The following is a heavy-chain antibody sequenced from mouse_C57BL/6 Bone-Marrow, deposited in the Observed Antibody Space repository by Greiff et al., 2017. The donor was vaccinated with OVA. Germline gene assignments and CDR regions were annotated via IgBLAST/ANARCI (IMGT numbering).Heavy chain of an antibody. D-gene: IGHD2-4*01. Sequence: VQLQQSGAELVKPGASVKISCKASGYAFSSYWMNWVKQRPGKGLEWIGQIYPGDGDTNYNGKFKGKATLTADKSSSTAYMQLSSLTSEDSAVYFCATGDDYDVGNYFDYWGQGTTLTVSS. CDR3: ATGDDYDVGNYFDY. J-gene: IGHJ2*01. V-gene: IGHV1-80*01. CDR2: IYPGDGDT. CDR1: GYAFSSYW.